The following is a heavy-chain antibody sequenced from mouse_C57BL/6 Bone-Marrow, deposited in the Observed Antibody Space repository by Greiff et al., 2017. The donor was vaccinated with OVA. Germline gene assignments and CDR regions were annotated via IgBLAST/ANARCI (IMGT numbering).Heavy chain of an antibody. CDR1: GYTFTSYG. CDR3: AREVTGIFYYAMDY. Sequence: QVQLQQSGAELARPGASVKLSCTASGYTFTSYGISWVQQRTGQGLEWIGEIYTRSGNTYYNEKFKGKATLTADKSSSTAYMELRSLTSEDSAVYFCAREVTGIFYYAMDYWGKGTTVTVSS. V-gene: IGHV1-81*01. CDR2: IYTRSGNT. J-gene: IGHJ4*01. D-gene: IGHD2-1*01.